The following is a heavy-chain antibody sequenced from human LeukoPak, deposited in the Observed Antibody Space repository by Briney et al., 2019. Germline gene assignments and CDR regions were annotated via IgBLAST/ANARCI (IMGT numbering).Heavy chain of an antibody. J-gene: IGHJ6*03. V-gene: IGHV3-21*01. CDR1: GFTFSSYA. CDR2: ISSSSSYI. CDR3: ARDPSSSSWSYYYYYMDV. D-gene: IGHD6-13*01. Sequence: GGSLRLSCAASGFTFSSYAMSWVRQAPGKGLEWVSSISSSSSYIYYADSVKGRFTISRDNAKNSLYLQMNSLRAEDTAVYYCARDPSSSSWSYYYYYMDVWGKGTTVTISS.